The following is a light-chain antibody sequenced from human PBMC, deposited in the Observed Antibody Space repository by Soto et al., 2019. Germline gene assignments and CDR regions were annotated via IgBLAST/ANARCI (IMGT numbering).Light chain of an antibody. Sequence: EIVMTQSPATLSVSPGERATLSCRASQSVSKLAWYQQKPGQAPRLLIYGASTRATGIPARFSGSGSGTELTLTISSLQSEDFAVYYCQQYNNWLYTFGPGTKLEIK. CDR1: QSVSK. CDR2: GAS. CDR3: QQYNNWLYT. J-gene: IGKJ2*01. V-gene: IGKV3-15*01.